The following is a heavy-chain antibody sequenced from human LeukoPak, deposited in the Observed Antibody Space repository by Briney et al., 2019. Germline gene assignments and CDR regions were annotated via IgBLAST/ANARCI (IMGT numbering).Heavy chain of an antibody. CDR1: GYTFTSYA. V-gene: IGHV1-2*02. D-gene: IGHD3/OR15-3a*01. CDR2: INPNSGGT. J-gene: IGHJ4*02. Sequence: GASVKVSCKASGYTFTSYAMNWVRQAPGQGLEWMGWINPNSGGTNYAQKFQGRVTMTRDTSISTAYMELSRLRSDDTAVYYCARIWTGGYWGQGTLVTVSS. CDR3: ARIWTGGY.